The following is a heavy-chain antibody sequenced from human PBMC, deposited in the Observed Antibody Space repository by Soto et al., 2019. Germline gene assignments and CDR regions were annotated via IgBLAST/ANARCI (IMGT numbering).Heavy chain of an antibody. CDR3: ARMEGMDPWAYSFDY. CDR2: IYGGGNGP. D-gene: IGHD2-2*03. V-gene: IGHV3-23*01. CDR1: GFTFSDFA. Sequence: EVQVLESGGGLVQPGGSLRLSCAATGFTFSDFAMSWVRQAPGKGLEWVSRIYGGGNGPHYADSVKGRVTISRDNSKHTLYLQMNSRRAEDTAVYYCARMEGMDPWAYSFDYWGQGTLVTVSS. J-gene: IGHJ4*02.